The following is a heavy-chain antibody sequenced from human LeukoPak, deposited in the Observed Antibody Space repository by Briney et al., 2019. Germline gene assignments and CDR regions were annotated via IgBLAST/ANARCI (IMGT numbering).Heavy chain of an antibody. CDR1: GFTFSSYG. V-gene: IGHV3-30*18. CDR3: AKAPAGSYLYFDY. CDR2: ISYDGSNK. Sequence: GGSLRLSCAASGFTFSSYGMHWVRQAPGKGLEWVAVISYDGSNKYYADSVKGRFTISRDNSKNTLYLQMNSLRAEDTAVYYCAKAPAGSYLYFDYWDQGTLVTVSS. D-gene: IGHD1-26*01. J-gene: IGHJ4*02.